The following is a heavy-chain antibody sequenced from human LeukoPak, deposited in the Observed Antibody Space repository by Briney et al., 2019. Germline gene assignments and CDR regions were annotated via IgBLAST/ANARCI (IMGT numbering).Heavy chain of an antibody. D-gene: IGHD3-22*01. V-gene: IGHV4-30-4*01. Sequence: SETLSLTCTLSGGSISSGDYYWSWIRQPPGKGLEWIGYIYYSGSTYYNPSLTSRVTISVDTSKNQFSLKLSSVTAADTAVYYCARSTYYYDSSGYSSDYWGQGTLVTVSS. CDR3: ARSTYYYDSSGYSSDY. J-gene: IGHJ4*02. CDR1: GGSISSGDYY. CDR2: IYYSGST.